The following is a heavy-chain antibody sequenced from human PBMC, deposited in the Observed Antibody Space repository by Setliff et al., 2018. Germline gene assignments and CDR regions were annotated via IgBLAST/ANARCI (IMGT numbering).Heavy chain of an antibody. CDR1: GDTFSSYA. J-gene: IGHJ3*02. V-gene: IGHV1-69*05. Sequence: SVKVSCKASGDTFSSYAINWVRQAPGQGLEWMGGIIPIFGTANYAQKFQGRLTITTVGSTSTAYMELSSLRSEDTAVYYCAREPLWGSHDAFDIWGQGTMVTVSS. CDR3: AREPLWGSHDAFDI. CDR2: IIPIFGTA. D-gene: IGHD7-27*01.